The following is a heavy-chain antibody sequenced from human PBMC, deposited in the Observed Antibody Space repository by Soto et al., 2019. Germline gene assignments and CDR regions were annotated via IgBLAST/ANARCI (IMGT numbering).Heavy chain of an antibody. CDR2: ISAYNGNT. Sequence: ASVKVSCKASGYTFTSYGISWVRQAPGQGLEWMGWISAYNGNTNYAQKLQGRVTMTTDTSTSTAYMELRSLRSDDTAVYYCERCSSTSCYKSYFDYWGQGTLVTVSS. CDR1: GYTFTSYG. CDR3: ERCSSTSCYKSYFDY. D-gene: IGHD2-2*02. J-gene: IGHJ4*02. V-gene: IGHV1-18*01.